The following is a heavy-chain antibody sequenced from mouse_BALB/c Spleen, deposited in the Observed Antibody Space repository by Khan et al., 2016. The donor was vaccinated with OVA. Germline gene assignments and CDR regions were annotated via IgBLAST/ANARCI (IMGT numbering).Heavy chain of an antibody. CDR3: ARSTYRYAFVY. Sequence: EVQLVESGPSLVKPSQTLSLTCSVTGDSITSGYWNWIRKFPENKLEYMGYIIYTVYTYYNPSLQSRISITRHTSKNQYYLQLNSVTDEDTATYYCARSTYRYAFVYWGQGTLVTVSA. CDR1: GDSITSGY. V-gene: IGHV3-8*02. CDR2: IIYTVYT. D-gene: IGHD2-12*01. J-gene: IGHJ3*01.